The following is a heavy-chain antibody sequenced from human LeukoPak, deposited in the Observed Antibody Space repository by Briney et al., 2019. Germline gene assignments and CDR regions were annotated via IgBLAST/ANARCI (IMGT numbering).Heavy chain of an antibody. CDR3: ATSAAIYAFDI. J-gene: IGHJ3*02. D-gene: IGHD2-2*01. V-gene: IGHV4-34*01. CDR1: GGSFSGYY. CDR2: INHSGST. Sequence: PSETLSLTCAVYGGSFSGYYWSWIRQPPGKGLEWIGEINHSGSTNYNPSLKSRVTMSVDTSKNQFSLKLSSVTAADTAVYYCATSAAIYAFDIWGQGTMVTVSS.